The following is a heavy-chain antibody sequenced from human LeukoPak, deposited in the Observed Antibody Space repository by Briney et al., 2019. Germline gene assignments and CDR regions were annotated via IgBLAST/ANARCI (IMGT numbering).Heavy chain of an antibody. CDR1: GFTFTNAW. V-gene: IGHV3-15*07. D-gene: IGHD1-26*01. J-gene: IGHJ4*02. CDR2: IKGETNDETT. CDR3: ATIGRGTIDY. Sequence: GGSLRLSCAASGFTFTNAWMNWVRQAPGKGLEWVGRIKGETNDETTDYAAPVKDRFIISRDDSRNTLYLQMNSLKSEDTAVYYCATIGRGTIDYWGQGILVTVSS.